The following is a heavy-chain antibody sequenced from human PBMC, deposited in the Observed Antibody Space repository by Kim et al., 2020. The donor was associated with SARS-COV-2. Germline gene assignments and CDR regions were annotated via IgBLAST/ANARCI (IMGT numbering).Heavy chain of an antibody. CDR2: IYYSGST. D-gene: IGHD3-10*01. Sequence: SETLSLTCTVSGGSISSSSYYWGWIRQPPGKGLEWIGSIYYSGSTYYNPSLKSRVTISVDTSKNQFSLKLSSVTAADTAVYYCARGEMGTMPGPFDYWGQGTLVTVSS. CDR1: GGSISSSSYY. V-gene: IGHV4-39*01. J-gene: IGHJ4*02. CDR3: ARGEMGTMPGPFDY.